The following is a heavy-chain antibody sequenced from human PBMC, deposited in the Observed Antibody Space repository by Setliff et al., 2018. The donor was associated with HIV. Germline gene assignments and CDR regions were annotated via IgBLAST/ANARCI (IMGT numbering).Heavy chain of an antibody. D-gene: IGHD3-22*01. CDR3: ARENGWLFGWFDP. CDR2: IYHTGSS. J-gene: IGHJ5*02. CDR1: SGSVSRSDYY. Sequence: SETLSLTCTVSSGSVSRSDYYWGWIRQSPGKGLEWIGNIYHTGSSYYNPSLNDRATISLDTSKNQFSLKLTSVTAADTAIYYCARENGWLFGWFDPWGQGTPVTVSS. V-gene: IGHV4-39*07.